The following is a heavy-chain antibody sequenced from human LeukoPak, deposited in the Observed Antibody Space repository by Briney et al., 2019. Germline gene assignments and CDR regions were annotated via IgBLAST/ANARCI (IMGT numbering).Heavy chain of an antibody. J-gene: IGHJ5*02. CDR2: ILYDGGNK. Sequence: PGGSLRLSCAASGFTFSRSAMHWVRQAPGKGLEWVAIILYDGGNKYYADSVKGRFTISRDNSKNTLYLQMNSLRAEDTAVYYCAREGTTYSTGRTTWFDPWGQGTLVTVSS. CDR3: AREGTTYSTGRTTWFDP. V-gene: IGHV3-30*04. D-gene: IGHD6-19*01. CDR1: GFTFSRSA.